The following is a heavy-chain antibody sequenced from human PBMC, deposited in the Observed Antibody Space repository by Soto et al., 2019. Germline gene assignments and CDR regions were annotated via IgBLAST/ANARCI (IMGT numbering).Heavy chain of an antibody. CDR2: INAHSGGT. V-gene: IGHV1-2*02. Sequence: ASVKVSCKASGFSFTGYYIHWLRQAPGQGLEWMGWINAHSGGTEYAQKFQGRVTLTRDTSIATAHLTLTSLTSDDTALYYCAKDLTRQLAYWLDPWGQGAQVTVSS. J-gene: IGHJ5*02. CDR3: AKDLTRQLAYWLDP. D-gene: IGHD6-6*01. CDR1: GFSFTGYY.